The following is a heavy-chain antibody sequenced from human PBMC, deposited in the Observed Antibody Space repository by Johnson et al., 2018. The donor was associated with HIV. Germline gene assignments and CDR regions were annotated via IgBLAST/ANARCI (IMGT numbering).Heavy chain of an antibody. V-gene: IGHV3-11*04. CDR3: ELYGHRPEAAFDI. J-gene: IGHJ3*02. CDR1: GFTFSDYY. D-gene: IGHD2-2*02. Sequence: QVQLVESGGGLVQPGGSLRLSCAASGFTFSDYYMSWIRQAPGKGLEWVSYISSSGSTIYYADSVKGQFTISRDNAKNSLYLKMNSLRADATAVYYSELYGHRPEAAFDIWGQGTMVTVSS. CDR2: ISSSGSTI.